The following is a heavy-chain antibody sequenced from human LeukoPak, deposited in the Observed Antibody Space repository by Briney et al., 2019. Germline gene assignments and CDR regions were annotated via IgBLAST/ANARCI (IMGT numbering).Heavy chain of an antibody. D-gene: IGHD6-13*01. CDR3: AKTTSSSSWYKGFDY. V-gene: IGHV3-23*01. J-gene: IGHJ4*02. CDR1: GFTFSSYA. Sequence: PGGSLRLSCAASGFTFSSYAMSWVRQAPGQGLEWVSAISGSGGSTYYADSVKGRFTISRDNSKNTLYLQMNSLRAEDTAVYYCAKTTSSSSWYKGFDYWGQGTLVTVSS. CDR2: ISGSGGST.